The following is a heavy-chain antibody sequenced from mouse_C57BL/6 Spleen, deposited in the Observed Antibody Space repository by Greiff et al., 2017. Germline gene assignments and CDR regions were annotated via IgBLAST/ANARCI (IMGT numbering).Heavy chain of an antibody. Sequence: QVQLQQPGAELVKPGASVKLSCKASGYTFTSYWMHWVKQRPGQGLEWIGMIHPNSGSTNYNEKFKSKATLSVDQSSSTAYMQLSSLTSEDSAVYYCARNFDYDGSSYRDYWGQGTTLTVSS. D-gene: IGHD1-1*01. J-gene: IGHJ2*01. V-gene: IGHV1-64*01. CDR2: IHPNSGST. CDR1: GYTFTSYW. CDR3: ARNFDYDGSSYRDY.